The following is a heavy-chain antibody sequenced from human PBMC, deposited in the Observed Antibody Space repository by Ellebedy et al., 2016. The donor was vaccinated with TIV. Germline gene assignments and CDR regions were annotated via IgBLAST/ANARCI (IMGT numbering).Heavy chain of an antibody. D-gene: IGHD5-24*01. CDR3: ARSRDGYYFPD. V-gene: IGHV4-59*01. CDR2: IYYGGST. J-gene: IGHJ4*02. Sequence: SETLSLTCTVSGGSISNYYWSWIRQPPGKGLEWIGYIYYGGSTDYNPSLKSRVTISVDTSKNQFSLKLSSVTAADTAVYYCARSRDGYYFPDWGQGTLVTVSS. CDR1: GGSISNYY.